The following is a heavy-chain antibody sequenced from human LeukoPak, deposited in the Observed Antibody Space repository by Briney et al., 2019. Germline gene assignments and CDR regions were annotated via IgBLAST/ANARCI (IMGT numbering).Heavy chain of an antibody. D-gene: IGHD5-12*01. Sequence: GGSLRLSCAASGFTFSSYDMHWVRQATGKGLEWVSAIGTAGDTYYPGSVRGRFTISRENAKNSLYLQMNSLRAGDTAVYYCARVRKYSGYYSWYFDLWGRGTLVTVSS. CDR2: IGTAGDT. J-gene: IGHJ2*01. CDR3: ARVRKYSGYYSWYFDL. CDR1: GFTFSSYD. V-gene: IGHV3-13*01.